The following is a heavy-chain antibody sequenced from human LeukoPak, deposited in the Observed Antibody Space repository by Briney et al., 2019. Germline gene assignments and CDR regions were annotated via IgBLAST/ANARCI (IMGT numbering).Heavy chain of an antibody. Sequence: SQTLSLTCTVSGGSISSGGYYWSWIRQHPGKGLEWIGYIYYSGSTYYNPSLKSRVTISVDTSKNQFSLKLSSVTAADTAVYYCARDFRNYYFDYWGQGTLITVSS. CDR3: ARDFRNYYFDY. CDR1: GGSISSGGYY. CDR2: IYYSGST. V-gene: IGHV4-31*03. J-gene: IGHJ4*02.